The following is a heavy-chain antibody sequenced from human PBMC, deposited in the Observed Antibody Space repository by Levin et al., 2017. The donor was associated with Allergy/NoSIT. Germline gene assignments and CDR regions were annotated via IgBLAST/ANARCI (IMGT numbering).Heavy chain of an antibody. CDR3: VKSGFSSGWYLDTYYFDY. CDR2: MSANGGRT. V-gene: IGHV3-64D*06. D-gene: IGHD6-19*01. J-gene: IGHJ4*02. CDR1: GFTTNNYA. Sequence: ETLSLTCSASGFTTNNYAMHWVRQAPGKGLEYVSAMSANGGRTYYADSVKGRFTISRDNTKNMLYLQMSTLKTEDTAVYYCVKSGFSSGWYLDTYYFDYWGQGTLVTVSS.